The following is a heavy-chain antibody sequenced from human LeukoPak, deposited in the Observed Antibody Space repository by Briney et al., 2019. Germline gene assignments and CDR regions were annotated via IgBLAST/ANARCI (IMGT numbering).Heavy chain of an antibody. V-gene: IGHV4-30-2*01. J-gene: IGHJ3*02. D-gene: IGHD1-26*01. CDR2: IYHSGST. Sequence: PSETLSLTCTVSGGSISSGGYYWSWIRQPPGRGLEWIGYIYHSGSTYYNPSLKSRVTISVDRSKNQFSLKLSSVTAADTAVYYCVRGTRGGDAFDIWGQGTMVTVSS. CDR1: GGSISSGGYY. CDR3: VRGTRGGDAFDI.